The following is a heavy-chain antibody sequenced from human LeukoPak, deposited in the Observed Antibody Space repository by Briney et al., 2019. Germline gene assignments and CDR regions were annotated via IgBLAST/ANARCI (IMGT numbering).Heavy chain of an antibody. Sequence: GGSLRLSCAASGFTFSHYALHWVRQAPGKGLEWVAFIRYDGSNKYYADSVKGRFTISRDNSKNTLYLQMNSLRAEDTAVYYCAKWSSVLHYYDSSLHFDYWGQGTLVTVSS. V-gene: IGHV3-30*02. J-gene: IGHJ4*02. CDR3: AKWSSVLHYYDSSLHFDY. D-gene: IGHD3-22*01. CDR1: GFTFSHYA. CDR2: IRYDGSNK.